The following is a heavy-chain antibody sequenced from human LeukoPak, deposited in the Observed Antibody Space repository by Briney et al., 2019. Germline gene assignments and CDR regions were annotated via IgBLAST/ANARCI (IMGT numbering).Heavy chain of an antibody. J-gene: IGHJ4*02. CDR3: ARDRTTFGEFDY. D-gene: IGHD3-10*01. Sequence: GGSLRLSCAASGFSVSGNYMSWVRQAPGKGLEWVSVIYSGGNTYYADSVKGRFTISRDNSKNRLYLQTNSLSAEDTAAYYCARDRTTFGEFDYWGQGTLVTVSS. CDR2: IYSGGNT. CDR1: GFSVSGNY. V-gene: IGHV3-53*01.